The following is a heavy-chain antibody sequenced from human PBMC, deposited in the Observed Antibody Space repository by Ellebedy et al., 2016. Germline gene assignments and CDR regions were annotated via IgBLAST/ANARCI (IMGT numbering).Heavy chain of an antibody. CDR3: ARDRVGATDLYYYYYGMDV. D-gene: IGHD1-26*01. V-gene: IGHV3-30*03. CDR2: ISYDGSNK. CDR1: GFTFSSYG. Sequence: GGSLRLSCAASGFTFSSYGMHWVRQAPGKGLEWVAVISYDGSNKYYADSVKGRFTISRDNSKNTLYLQMNSLRAEDTAVYYCARDRVGATDLYYYYYGMDVWGQGTTVTVSS. J-gene: IGHJ6*02.